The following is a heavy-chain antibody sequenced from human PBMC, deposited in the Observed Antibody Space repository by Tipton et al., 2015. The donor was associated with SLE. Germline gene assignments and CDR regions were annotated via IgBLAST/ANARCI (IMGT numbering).Heavy chain of an antibody. CDR2: ISGSLSYI. D-gene: IGHD6-19*01. CDR1: GFTFSDYT. CDR3: ARGSVAVAGAFDS. Sequence: SLRLSCAASGFTFSDYTLNWVRQAPGKGLEGVSSISGSLSYIYYTDSVKGRFTISRDNPKSSLFLQMNSLRAEDTAVYYCARGSVAVAGAFDSCGHGTRVTVSS. V-gene: IGHV3-21*01. J-gene: IGHJ4*01.